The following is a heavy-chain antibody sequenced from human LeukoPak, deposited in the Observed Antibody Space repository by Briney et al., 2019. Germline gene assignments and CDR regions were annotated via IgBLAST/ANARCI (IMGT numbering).Heavy chain of an antibody. CDR1: GFTFSNYH. CDR2: INRDGSST. J-gene: IGHJ6*02. V-gene: IGHV3-74*01. D-gene: IGHD1-26*01. Sequence: GGSLRLSCAASGFTFSNYHMHWVRQAPGKGLVWVSRINRDGSSTSYADSVKGRFTISRDNAKNTLYLQMNSLRAEDTALYYCAKDIHSGSYYGSRYYYYGMDVWGQGTTVTVSS. CDR3: AKDIHSGSYYGSRYYYYGMDV.